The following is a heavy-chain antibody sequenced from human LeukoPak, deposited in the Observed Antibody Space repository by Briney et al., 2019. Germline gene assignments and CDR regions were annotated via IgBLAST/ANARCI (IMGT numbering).Heavy chain of an antibody. CDR1: GYTFASYD. CDR3: ARANEYYYGSGSYKFDY. Sequence: ASVKVSCKASGYTFASYDINWVRQATGQGLEWMGWMNPNSGNTGYAQKFQGRVTMTRNTSISTAYMELSSLRSEDTAVYYCARANEYYYGSGSYKFDYWGQGTLVTVSS. V-gene: IGHV1-8*01. D-gene: IGHD3-10*01. CDR2: MNPNSGNT. J-gene: IGHJ4*02.